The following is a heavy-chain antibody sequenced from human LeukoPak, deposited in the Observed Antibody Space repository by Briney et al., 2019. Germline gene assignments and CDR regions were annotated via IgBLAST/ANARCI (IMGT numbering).Heavy chain of an antibody. J-gene: IGHJ4*02. Sequence: AGGSLRLSCAAAGFTLSSYAMSWVRQAPGKGMEWVSAISGSGGSTYYADSVKGRFTISRDNSKNTLYLQMNSLRAEDTAVYYCAKGAYYYDSSGYYYFDYWGQGTLVTVSS. CDR3: AKGAYYYDSSGYYYFDY. V-gene: IGHV3-23*01. D-gene: IGHD3-22*01. CDR1: GFTLSSYA. CDR2: ISGSGGST.